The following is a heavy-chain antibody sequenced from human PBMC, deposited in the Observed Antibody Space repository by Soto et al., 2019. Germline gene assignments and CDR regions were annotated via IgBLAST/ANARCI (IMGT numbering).Heavy chain of an antibody. V-gene: IGHV4-31*03. CDR1: GGSISSGGYY. CDR2: IYYSGST. D-gene: IGHD4-4*01. CDR3: AIPQRPRSTHY. J-gene: IGHJ4*02. Sequence: SETLSLTCTVSGGSISSGGYYWSWIRQHPGKGLEWIGYIYYSGSTYYNPSLKSRVTISVDTSKNQFSLKLSSVTAADTAVYYCAIPQRPRSTHYWGPGPLVTVSS.